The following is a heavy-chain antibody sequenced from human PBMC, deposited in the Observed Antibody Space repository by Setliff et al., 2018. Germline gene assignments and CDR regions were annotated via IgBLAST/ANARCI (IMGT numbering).Heavy chain of an antibody. V-gene: IGHV4-59*11. CDR2: IYYSGST. CDR3: ARGIPAYDFWSGYYIGYYYYMDV. D-gene: IGHD3-3*01. Sequence: ETLSLTCTVSGGSISSHYWSWIRQPPGKGLEWIGYIYYSGSTNYNPSLKSRVTISVDTSMNQFSLKLSSVTAADTAVYYCARGIPAYDFWSGYYIGYYYYMDVWGKGTTVTVSS. J-gene: IGHJ6*03. CDR1: GGSISSHY.